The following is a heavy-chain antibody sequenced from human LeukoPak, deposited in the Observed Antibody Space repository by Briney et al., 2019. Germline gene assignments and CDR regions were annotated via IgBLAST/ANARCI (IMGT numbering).Heavy chain of an antibody. CDR2: IYYSGST. Sequence: SETLSLTCTVSGGSISSYYWSWLRQPPGKGLEWLGYIYYSGSTNYNPSLKGRVTISVDTSKNQFSLKLSSVTAAGTAVYYCARVSGIAAAGYDFYYYYGMDVWGQGTTVTASS. CDR3: ARVSGIAAAGYDFYYYYGMDV. D-gene: IGHD6-13*01. CDR1: GGSISSYY. V-gene: IGHV4-59*01. J-gene: IGHJ6*02.